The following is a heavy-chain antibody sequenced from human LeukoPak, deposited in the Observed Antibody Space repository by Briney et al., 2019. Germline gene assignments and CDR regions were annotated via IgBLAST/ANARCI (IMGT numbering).Heavy chain of an antibody. V-gene: IGHV3-7*01. CDR1: GFTFSSYW. CDR2: INQDGSAK. J-gene: IGHJ4*02. CDR3: ARDVQGGAFDY. Sequence: GGSLRLSCAASGFTFSSYWMNWVRQVPGKGLEWVANINQDGSAKYYVDSVKGRFTFSRDNAMNSLFLQMNSLRAEDTAVYYCARDVQGGAFDYWGQGTLVTVSS. D-gene: IGHD1-1*01.